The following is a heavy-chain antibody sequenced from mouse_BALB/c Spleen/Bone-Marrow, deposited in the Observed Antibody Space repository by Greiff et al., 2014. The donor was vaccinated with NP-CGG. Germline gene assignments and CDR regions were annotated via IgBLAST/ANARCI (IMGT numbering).Heavy chain of an antibody. CDR2: INPSSGYT. CDR3: ARGGLRLPYAMDY. V-gene: IGHV1-4*01. CDR1: GYTFTSYT. D-gene: IGHD1-2*01. Sequence: QVQLKESGAELARPGASVKMSCKASGYTFTSYTIHWVKQRPGQGLEWIGYINPSSGYTNYNQKFKAKATLTADTSSSTAYMQLSSLTSEDSAVYYCARGGLRLPYAMDYWGQGTSVTVSS. J-gene: IGHJ4*01.